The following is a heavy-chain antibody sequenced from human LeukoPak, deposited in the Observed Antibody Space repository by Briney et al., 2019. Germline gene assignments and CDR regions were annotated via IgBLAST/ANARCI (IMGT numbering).Heavy chain of an antibody. CDR2: INHSGST. CDR1: GGSFSGYY. J-gene: IGHJ3*02. Sequence: PSETLSLTCAVYGGSFSGYYWSWIRQPPGKGLEWIGEINHSGSTNYNPSLKSPVTISVDTSKSQLSLKLSSVTAAVTAVYYGARGQAFDIWGEGTMVTVSS. CDR3: ARGQAFDI. V-gene: IGHV4-34*01.